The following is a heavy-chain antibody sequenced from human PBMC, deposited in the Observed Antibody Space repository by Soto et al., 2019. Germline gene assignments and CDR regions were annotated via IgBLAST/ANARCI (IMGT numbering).Heavy chain of an antibody. CDR3: ARTYDDSGPNSAGHGFDI. D-gene: IGHD3-22*01. CDR2: IYYSGST. V-gene: IGHV4-59*01. J-gene: IGHJ3*02. CDR1: GASISSYY. Sequence: SETLSLTCSVSGASISSYYWSWIRQPPGKGLEWLAYIYYSGSTSYNPSLKSRVSISLDTSMNQFSLKLSSVTAADTAVYYCARTYDDSGPNSAGHGFDIWGQGTMVT.